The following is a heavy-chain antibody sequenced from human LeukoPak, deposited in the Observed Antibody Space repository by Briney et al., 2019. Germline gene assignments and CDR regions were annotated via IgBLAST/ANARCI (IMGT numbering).Heavy chain of an antibody. D-gene: IGHD3-3*01. J-gene: IGHJ5*02. CDR1: GFTFSSYA. V-gene: IGHV3-23*01. CDR2: ISGSGGST. CDR3: AKDRAIFGVVITNWFDP. Sequence: PPGGSLRLSCAASGFTFSSYAMSWVRQAPGKGLEWVSAISGSGGSTYYADSVKGRFTISRDNSKNTLYLQMNSLRAADTAVYYCAKDRAIFGVVITNWFDPWGQGTLVTVSS.